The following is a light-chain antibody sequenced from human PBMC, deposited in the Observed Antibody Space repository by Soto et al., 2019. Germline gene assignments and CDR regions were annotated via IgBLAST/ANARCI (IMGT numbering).Light chain of an antibody. CDR3: QQFDDWPT. V-gene: IGKV3-15*01. J-gene: IGKJ1*01. CDR1: QSVSKN. CDR2: GTS. Sequence: IVMTHSPATLLLSPGETATLSFRAIQSVSKNLAWYQQKPGHAPRLLIYGTSNRATGIPDRISGSRSGTEFTLTISSLQSEDFGVYYCQQFDDWPTFGQGTKV.